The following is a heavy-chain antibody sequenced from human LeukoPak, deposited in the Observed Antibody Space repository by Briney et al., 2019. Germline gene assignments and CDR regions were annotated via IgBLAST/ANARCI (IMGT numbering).Heavy chain of an antibody. CDR2: ISGSGGST. CDR1: GFTFSSYG. CDR3: AKEQIDILTGFDY. D-gene: IGHD3-9*01. J-gene: IGHJ4*02. Sequence: GGSLRLSCAASGFTFSSYGMSWVRQAPGKGLEWVSAISGSGGSTYYADSVKGRFTISRDNSKNTLYLQMNSLRVEDTAVYYCAKEQIDILTGFDYWGQGTLVTVSS. V-gene: IGHV3-23*01.